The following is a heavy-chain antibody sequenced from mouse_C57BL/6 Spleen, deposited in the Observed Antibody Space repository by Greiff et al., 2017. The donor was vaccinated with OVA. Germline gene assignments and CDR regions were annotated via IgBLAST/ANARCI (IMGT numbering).Heavy chain of an antibody. CDR1: GYTFTSYW. J-gene: IGHJ2*01. CDR3: ARGDGNYYFDY. D-gene: IGHD2-1*01. CDR2: IDPSDSYT. Sequence: QVQLQQPGAELVRPGTSVKLSCKASGYTFTSYWMHWVKQRPGQGLEWIGVIDPSDSYTNYNQKFKGKATLTVDTSSSTAYMQLSSLTSEDSAVYYCARGDGNYYFDYWGKGTTLTVSS. V-gene: IGHV1-59*01.